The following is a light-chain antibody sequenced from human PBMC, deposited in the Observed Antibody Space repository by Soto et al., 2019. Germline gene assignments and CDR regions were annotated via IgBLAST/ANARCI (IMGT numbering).Light chain of an antibody. J-gene: IGLJ3*02. V-gene: IGLV7-46*01. CDR2: DTS. CDR1: TGPVTSGRY. Sequence: QAVVTQEPSVTVSPGGTVTLTCDSSTGPVTSGRYPYWFQQKPGQAPRTLIYDTSLKYSWTPARFSGSLLRGKAALTLSGARPEDEADYYCLLSYSGGLVFGGGTKVTVL. CDR3: LLSYSGGLV.